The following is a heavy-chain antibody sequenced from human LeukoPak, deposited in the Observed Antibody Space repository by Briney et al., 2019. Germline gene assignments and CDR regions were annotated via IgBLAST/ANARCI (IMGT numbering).Heavy chain of an antibody. CDR3: ALRYDSSGYYSRPYYYYYYMDV. Sequence: SETLSLTCTVSNYSISTDYYWGWIRQPPGKGLEWIGTMYHSGSTYYNPSLKSRVTISVDTSKNQFSLKLSSVTAADTAVYYCALRYDSSGYYSRPYYYYYYMDVWGKGTTVTVSS. D-gene: IGHD3-22*01. CDR1: NYSISTDYY. V-gene: IGHV4-38-2*02. J-gene: IGHJ6*03. CDR2: MYHSGST.